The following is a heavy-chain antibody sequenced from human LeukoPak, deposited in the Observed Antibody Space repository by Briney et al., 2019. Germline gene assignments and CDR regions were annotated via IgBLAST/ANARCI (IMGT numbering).Heavy chain of an antibody. Sequence: PSETLSLTCAVYGGSFSGYYWSWIRQPPGKGLEWIGEINHSGSTNYNPSLKSRVTISVDTSKNQFSLKLSSVTAADTAVYYCARMDGSGSYPYYYYGMDVWGQGTTVTVSS. V-gene: IGHV4-34*01. CDR2: INHSGST. CDR3: ARMDGSGSYPYYYYGMDV. CDR1: GGSFSGYY. D-gene: IGHD3-10*01. J-gene: IGHJ6*02.